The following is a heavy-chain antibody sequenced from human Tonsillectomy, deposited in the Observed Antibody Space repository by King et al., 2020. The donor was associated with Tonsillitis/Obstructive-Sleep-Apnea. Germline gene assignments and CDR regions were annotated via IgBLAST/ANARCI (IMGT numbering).Heavy chain of an antibody. CDR3: ENRDYIMITFGGIIY. Sequence: VQLVESGGDLVQPGGSLRLSCAASGFTFSSYAMNWVRQAPGKGLEGVSSISGSGGSTYYADSVKGRFTSSRDNFKHTLYLQLNSLRAEDTAVFYCENRDYIMITFGGIIYWGQGTLVTVSS. CDR2: ISGSGGST. J-gene: IGHJ4*02. CDR1: GFTFSSYA. D-gene: IGHD3-16*01. V-gene: IGHV3-23*04.